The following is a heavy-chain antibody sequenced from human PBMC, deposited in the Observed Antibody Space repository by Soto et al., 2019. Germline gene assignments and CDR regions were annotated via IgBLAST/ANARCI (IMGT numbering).Heavy chain of an antibody. Sequence: QVQLVESGGGVVQPGRSLRLSCEGSGFTFNKYGMRWVRQAPGKGLEWVAILWYDGSNDFYADSVKGRFTISKDNSKNKVYLEMDSLRVEDTGIYYCARAGVENWLDPWCQGTLVTVSS. CDR1: GFTFNKYG. J-gene: IGHJ5*02. D-gene: IGHD3-10*01. V-gene: IGHV3-33*01. CDR2: LWYDGSND. CDR3: ARAGVENWLDP.